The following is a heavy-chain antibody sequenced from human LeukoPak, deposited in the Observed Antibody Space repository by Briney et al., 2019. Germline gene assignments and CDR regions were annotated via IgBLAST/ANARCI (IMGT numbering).Heavy chain of an antibody. V-gene: IGHV4-31*03. CDR2: ISSSGKP. J-gene: IGHJ4*02. CDR3: AREAGGLDN. CDR1: GDSMNSDDYF. D-gene: IGHD6-13*01. Sequence: SETLSLTCTVSGDSMNSDDYFWTWIRQHPGKGLEWIGYISSSGKPYCNPSLQSRANLSLDTSENHFSLTLHSVTAADTAVYYCAREAGGLDNWGRGTLVTVSS.